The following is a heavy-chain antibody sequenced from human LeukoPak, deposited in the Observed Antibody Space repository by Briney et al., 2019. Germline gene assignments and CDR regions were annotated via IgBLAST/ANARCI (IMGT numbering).Heavy chain of an antibody. D-gene: IGHD6-19*01. CDR1: GFTFSGHG. Sequence: PGGSLRLSCAASGFTFSGHGMHWVRQTPGKGLEWVAVTWYDGSNKYYADSVKGRFTISGDNSKNTLYLQMNSLRAEDTAVYYRARQRSSGWSQDFWGQGTLVTVSS. J-gene: IGHJ4*02. CDR3: ARQRSSGWSQDF. V-gene: IGHV3-33*01. CDR2: TWYDGSNK.